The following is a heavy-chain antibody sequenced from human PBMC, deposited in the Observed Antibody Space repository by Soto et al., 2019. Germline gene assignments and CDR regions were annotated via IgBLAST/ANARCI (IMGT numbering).Heavy chain of an antibody. CDR1: GDRFTDYY. J-gene: IGHJ6*03. Sequence: QVQLVQSGAEVKEPGASVTVSCRASGDRFTDYYMHWVRQAPGQGLEWMGWINPNSGVTKYAQKFQGWVTMTRDTSIRTVYMQLSRLGFADTAIYYCARESGGATATLDYYYFYMDVWGTGTTVTVSS. CDR3: ARESGGATATLDYYYFYMDV. CDR2: INPNSGVT. V-gene: IGHV1-2*04. D-gene: IGHD5-12*01.